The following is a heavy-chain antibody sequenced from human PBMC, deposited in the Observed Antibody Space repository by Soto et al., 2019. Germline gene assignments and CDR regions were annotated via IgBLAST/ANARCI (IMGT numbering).Heavy chain of an antibody. CDR3: ARGDFGPSYYYMDV. V-gene: IGHV4-59*01. D-gene: IGHD3-3*01. Sequence: QSQTLSLTCTVSGGSISSYYWSWIRQPPGKGLEWIGYIYYSGSTNYNPSLKSRVTISVDTSKNQFSMKLSSVTAADTAVYYCARGDFGPSYYYMDVWGKGTTVTVSS. CDR1: GGSISSYY. CDR2: IYYSGST. J-gene: IGHJ6*03.